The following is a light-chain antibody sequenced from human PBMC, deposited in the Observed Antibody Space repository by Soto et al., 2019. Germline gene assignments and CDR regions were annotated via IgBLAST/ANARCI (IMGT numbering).Light chain of an antibody. V-gene: IGKV4-1*01. CDR3: QQYYSPLLT. Sequence: DIVMTQSPDSLAVSLGERATINCKSSQSVLYSSNNKNYLAWYQQKPGQPPKLLISWASTRESGVPDRFSGSGSGTDVTLTISSLQAEDVAVYYCQQYYSPLLTFGGGTKVEI. J-gene: IGKJ4*01. CDR2: WAS. CDR1: QSVLYSSNNKNY.